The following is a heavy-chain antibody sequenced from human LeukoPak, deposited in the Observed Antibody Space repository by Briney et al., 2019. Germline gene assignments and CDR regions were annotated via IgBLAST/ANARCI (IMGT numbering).Heavy chain of an antibody. D-gene: IGHD2-15*01. J-gene: IGHJ4*02. V-gene: IGHV1-2*02. CDR1: GGTFSSYT. CDR2: INPNSGGT. Sequence: ASVKVSCKASGGTFSSYTISWVRQAPGQGLEWMGWINPNSGGTNYAQKFQGRVTMTRDTSISTAYMELSRLRSDDTAVYYCAREDPGYSVDYWGQGTLVTVSS. CDR3: AREDPGYSVDY.